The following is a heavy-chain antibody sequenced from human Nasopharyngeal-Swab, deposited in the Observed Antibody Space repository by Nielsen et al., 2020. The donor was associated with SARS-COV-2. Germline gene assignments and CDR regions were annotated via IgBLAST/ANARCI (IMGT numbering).Heavy chain of an antibody. D-gene: IGHD3-22*01. CDR2: IIPIFGTA. J-gene: IGHJ6*02. V-gene: IGHV1-69*13. CDR1: GGTFSSYA. Sequence: SVKVSCKASGGTFSSYAISWVRQAPGQGLEWMGGIIPIFGTANYAQKFQGRVTITADESTSTAYMGLSSLRSEDTAVYYCAREYYYDSSGYRHYYYGMDVWGQGTTVTVSS. CDR3: AREYYYDSSGYRHYYYGMDV.